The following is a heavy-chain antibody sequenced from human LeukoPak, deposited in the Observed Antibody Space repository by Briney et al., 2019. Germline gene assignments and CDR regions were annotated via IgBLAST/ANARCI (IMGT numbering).Heavy chain of an antibody. Sequence: GGSLRLSSAASGFSLSAYWMTWVRQAPGKELEWVANIKEDGSEKNYVDSVKGRFTISRDNAKNSLYLQMNSLRAEDTAVYYCARALGWKAFDIWGRGTLVTVS. CDR2: IKEDGSEK. J-gene: IGHJ3*02. CDR1: GFSLSAYW. CDR3: ARALGWKAFDI. D-gene: IGHD1-1*01. V-gene: IGHV3-7*01.